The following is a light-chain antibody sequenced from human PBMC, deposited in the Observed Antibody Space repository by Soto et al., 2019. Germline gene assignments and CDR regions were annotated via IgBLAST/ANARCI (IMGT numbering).Light chain of an antibody. V-gene: IGKV3-20*01. CDR1: QIVRSTY. CDR2: DAS. J-gene: IGKJ1*01. Sequence: VLTQSPGTLSLSPGESATLSCRASQIVRSTYLAWYQQKPGQAPRLLIYDASSRATDIPGRFSGSGSGTEFTLTISGLEPEDLAVYYCQHYGNSLWTFGQGTRVIFK. CDR3: QHYGNSLWT.